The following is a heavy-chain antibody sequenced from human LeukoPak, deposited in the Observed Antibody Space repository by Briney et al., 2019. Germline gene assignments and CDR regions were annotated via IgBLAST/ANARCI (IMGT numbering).Heavy chain of an antibody. V-gene: IGHV3-30-3*01. CDR1: GFTFSSYA. CDR2: ISYDGSNK. CDR3: ARDYAFDI. J-gene: IGHJ3*02. Sequence: PGRSLRLSCAASGFTFSSYAMHWVRQAPGKGLEWVAVISYDGSNKYYADSVKGRFTISRDNSKNTLYLQMNSPRAEDTAVYYCARDYAFDIWGQGTMVTVSS.